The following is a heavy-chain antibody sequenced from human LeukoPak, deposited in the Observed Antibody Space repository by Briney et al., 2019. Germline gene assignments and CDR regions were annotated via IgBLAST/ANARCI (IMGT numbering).Heavy chain of an antibody. D-gene: IGHD3-9*01. CDR3: AKQYHDILTGFDY. Sequence: VQPGGSLRLSCAASGFTFRSNAMSWVRQAPGKGLEWVSDISDSGGSTYYADSVKGRFTISRDNSKNTLYLQMNSLRAEDTAVYYCAKQYHDILTGFDYWGQGTLVTVSS. CDR1: GFTFRSNA. CDR2: ISDSGGST. J-gene: IGHJ4*02. V-gene: IGHV3-23*01.